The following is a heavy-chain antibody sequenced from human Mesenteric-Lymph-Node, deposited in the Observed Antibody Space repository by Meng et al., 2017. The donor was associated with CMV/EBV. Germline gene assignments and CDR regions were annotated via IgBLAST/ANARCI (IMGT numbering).Heavy chain of an antibody. CDR1: GFTVSNNY. D-gene: IGHD1-26*01. CDR2: IYSGGST. Sequence: GGSLRLSCAASGFTVSNNYMSWVRQAPGKGLEWVSVIYSGGSTEYADSVKGRFTISRDNAKNSLYLQMNSLRAEDTAVYYCAKEPVGATFYFDYWGQGTLVTVSS. J-gene: IGHJ4*02. V-gene: IGHV3-66*01. CDR3: AKEPVGATFYFDY.